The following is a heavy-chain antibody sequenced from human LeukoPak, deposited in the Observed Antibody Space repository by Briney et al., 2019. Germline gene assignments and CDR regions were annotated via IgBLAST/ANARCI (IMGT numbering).Heavy chain of an antibody. J-gene: IGHJ4*02. CDR3: ARGHDYSNYGFDY. V-gene: IGHV3-21*01. D-gene: IGHD4-11*01. Sequence: GGSLRLSCAASGFTFSSYSMNWVRQAPGKGLEWVSSISSSSSYIYYADSVKGRFPISRDNAKNSLYLQMNSLRAEDTAVYYCARGHDYSNYGFDYWGQGTLVTVSS. CDR1: GFTFSSYS. CDR2: ISSSSSYI.